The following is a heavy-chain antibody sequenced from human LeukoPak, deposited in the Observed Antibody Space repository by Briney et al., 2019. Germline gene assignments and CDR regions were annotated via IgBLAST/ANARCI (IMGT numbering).Heavy chain of an antibody. Sequence: GGSLRLSCAASGFTFRSYEMNWVRQAPGRGLEWVSYITSSVSTVYYADSVKGRFTISRDNAKNSLYLQMHSLRAEDSAVYYCARAFNAGTGVAFDIWGQGTLVTVSS. J-gene: IGHJ3*02. CDR3: ARAFNAGTGVAFDI. CDR2: ITSSVSTV. CDR1: GFTFRSYE. D-gene: IGHD1-26*01. V-gene: IGHV3-48*03.